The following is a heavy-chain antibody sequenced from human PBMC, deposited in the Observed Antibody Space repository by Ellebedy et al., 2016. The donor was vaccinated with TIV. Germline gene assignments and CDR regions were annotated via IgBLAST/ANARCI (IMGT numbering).Heavy chain of an antibody. CDR1: EYPFNNYG. V-gene: IGHV3-23*01. CDR2: ISGRGTLT. CDR3: AKERLADGYSAYCFES. J-gene: IGHJ4*02. Sequence: GESLKISCVGSEYPFNNYGMSWARQAPGKGLEWVSGISGRGTLTYYADSVKGRFTISRDNSKNTLYLHMISLRNDDTAVYFCAKERLADGYSAYCFESWGRGTLVTVSS. D-gene: IGHD5-18*01.